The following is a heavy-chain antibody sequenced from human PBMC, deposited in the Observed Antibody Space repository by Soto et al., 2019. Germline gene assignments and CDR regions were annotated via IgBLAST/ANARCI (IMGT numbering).Heavy chain of an antibody. CDR1: GGSFIGCY. Sequence: PSETLSLTCAVYGGSFIGCYWSLIRQPPGKGLEWIGEINHSGSTNYNPSLKSRVTISVDTSKNQFSLKLSSVTAADTAVYYCARGTTVTGFDYWGQGTLVSVSS. D-gene: IGHD4-17*01. CDR2: INHSGST. V-gene: IGHV4-34*01. J-gene: IGHJ4*02. CDR3: ARGTTVTGFDY.